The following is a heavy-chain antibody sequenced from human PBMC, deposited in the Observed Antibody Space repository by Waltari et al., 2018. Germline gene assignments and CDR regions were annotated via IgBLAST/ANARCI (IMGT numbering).Heavy chain of an antibody. CDR3: ARRGDWLPLDAFDI. Sequence: QLQLQESGPGLVKSSEPLSLTCAVAGGHISRSAYYWVWLRQPPGKELEWIGSIYPSGDTYYHASLESRVRVSVDRSSNHFSMTLSSVTAADTAVYYCARRGDWLPLDAFDIWGQGTVVTVSS. V-gene: IGHV4-39*02. D-gene: IGHD2-15*01. J-gene: IGHJ3*02. CDR1: GGHISRSAYY. CDR2: IYPSGDT.